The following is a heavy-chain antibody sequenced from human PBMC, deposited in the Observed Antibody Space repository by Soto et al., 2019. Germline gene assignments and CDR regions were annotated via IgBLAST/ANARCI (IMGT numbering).Heavy chain of an antibody. J-gene: IGHJ4*02. D-gene: IGHD4-17*01. CDR3: GTEHYGGRDY. CDR2: FDPENGGT. V-gene: IGHV1-24*01. Sequence: ASVKVSCKASGYTFTGYYMHWVRQAPGKGLEWMGWFDPENGGTNYAQKFQGWVTMTEDTSTDTAYMELSSLRSEDTAVYYCGTEHYGGRDYWGQGTLVTVSS. CDR1: GYTFTGYY.